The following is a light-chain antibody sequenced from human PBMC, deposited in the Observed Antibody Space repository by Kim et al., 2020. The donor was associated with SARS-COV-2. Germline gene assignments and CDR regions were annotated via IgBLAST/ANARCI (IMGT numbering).Light chain of an antibody. CDR1: QSISSY. J-gene: IGKJ2*01. CDR2: AAS. Sequence: SVGDRVTIPCRASQSISSYLNWYQQKPGKAPKLLIYAASSLQSGVPSRFSGSGSGTDFTLTISSLQPEDFATYYCQQSYSTPPRYTFGQGTKLEI. V-gene: IGKV1-39*01. CDR3: QQSYSTPPRYT.